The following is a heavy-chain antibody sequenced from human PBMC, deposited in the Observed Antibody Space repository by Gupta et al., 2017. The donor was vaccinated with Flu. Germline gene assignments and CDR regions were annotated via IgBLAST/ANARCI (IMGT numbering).Heavy chain of an antibody. J-gene: IGHJ6*03. Sequence: DYAMHWVRQALGKGLEWVSGISWNSGSIGYADSVKGRFTISRDNAKNSLYLQMNSLRAEDTALYYCAKDRSHTNYYYMDVWGKGTTVTVSS. CDR2: ISWNSGSI. CDR1: DYA. CDR3: AKDRSHTNYYYMDV. D-gene: IGHD1-26*01. V-gene: IGHV3-9*01.